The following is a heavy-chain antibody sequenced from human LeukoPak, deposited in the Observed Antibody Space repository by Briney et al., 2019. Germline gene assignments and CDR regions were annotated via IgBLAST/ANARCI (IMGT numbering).Heavy chain of an antibody. Sequence: PGGSLRLSCAASGFTFSSHDMHWVRQAPGKGLEWVAFIRYDGSNKYYADSVKGRFTISRDNSKNTLYLQMNSLRAEDTAVYYCAKDEGIAAAGNYFDYWGQGTLVTVSS. CDR1: GFTFSSHD. J-gene: IGHJ4*02. V-gene: IGHV3-30*02. D-gene: IGHD6-13*01. CDR2: IRYDGSNK. CDR3: AKDEGIAAAGNYFDY.